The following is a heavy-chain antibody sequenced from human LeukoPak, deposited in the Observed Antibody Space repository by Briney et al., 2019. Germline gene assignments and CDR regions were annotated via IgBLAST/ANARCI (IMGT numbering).Heavy chain of an antibody. J-gene: IGHJ4*02. CDR1: GFTFDDYG. CDR2: INWNGGST. CDR3: ARDVTMMDY. D-gene: IGHD3-22*01. V-gene: IGHV3-20*01. Sequence: PGGSLRLSCAASGFTFDDYGMSWVRQGPGKGLEWVSGINWNGGSTTYADSVKGRFTISRDNAKNSLYLQMNNLRAEDTAFYHCARDVTMMDYWGQGTLVIVSS.